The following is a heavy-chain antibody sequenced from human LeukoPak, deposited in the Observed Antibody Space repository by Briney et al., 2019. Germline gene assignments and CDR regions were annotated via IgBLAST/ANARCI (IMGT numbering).Heavy chain of an antibody. D-gene: IGHD2-15*01. CDR1: GFTFSSYA. Sequence: GRSLRLSCAASGFTFSSYAMHWVRQAPGKGLEWVAVISYDGSNKYYADSVKGRFTISRDNSKNTLYLQINSLRAEDTAVYYCTRGLGKYCSGGSCYSTVGFDYWGQGTLVTVSS. J-gene: IGHJ4*02. CDR3: TRGLGKYCSGGSCYSTVGFDY. V-gene: IGHV3-30-3*01. CDR2: ISYDGSNK.